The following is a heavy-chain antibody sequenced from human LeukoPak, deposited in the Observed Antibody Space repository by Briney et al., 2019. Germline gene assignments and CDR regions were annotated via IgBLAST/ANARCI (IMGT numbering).Heavy chain of an antibody. J-gene: IGHJ4*02. D-gene: IGHD5-12*01. V-gene: IGHV1-2*02. Sequence: ASVTVSCKASGYTFTGYYMHWVRQAPGQGLEWMGWINPNSGGTNYAQKFQGRVTMTRDTSISTAYMELSRLRSDDTAVYYCARDAGIVATEYYFDYWGQGTLVTVSS. CDR1: GYTFTGYY. CDR3: ARDAGIVATEYYFDY. CDR2: INPNSGGT.